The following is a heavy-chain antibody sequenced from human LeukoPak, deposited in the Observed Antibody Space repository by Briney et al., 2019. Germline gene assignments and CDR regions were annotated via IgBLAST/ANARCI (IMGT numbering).Heavy chain of an antibody. D-gene: IGHD2-15*01. CDR2: LPSTGWYV. V-gene: IGHV3-21*01. J-gene: IGHJ4*02. Sequence: PGGSLRLSCAASGFTFSTFTMSWVRQAPGKGLDWVSSLPSTGWYVFYADSMKGSFYVPRDNAKSSVSLHRNTVRAKYSDISFCARPLSKRTHDGFDSWGQGTLVTVSS. CDR3: ARPLSKRTHDGFDS. CDR1: GFTFSTFT.